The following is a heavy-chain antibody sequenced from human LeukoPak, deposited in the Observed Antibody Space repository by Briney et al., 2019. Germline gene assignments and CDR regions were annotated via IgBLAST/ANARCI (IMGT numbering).Heavy chain of an antibody. CDR2: INPGGGST. V-gene: IGHV1-46*01. CDR1: GYTFAIYY. J-gene: IGHJ4*02. Sequence: ASVKVSCTASGYTFAIYYIHWVRQAPGQGLEWMGIINPGGGSTNYAQKFQGRVTMTRETSTSTVYMELSSLRSEDTAVYYCARDLSDGVGILWDHWGQGTLVTVSS. D-gene: IGHD2-21*01. CDR3: ARDLSDGVGILWDH.